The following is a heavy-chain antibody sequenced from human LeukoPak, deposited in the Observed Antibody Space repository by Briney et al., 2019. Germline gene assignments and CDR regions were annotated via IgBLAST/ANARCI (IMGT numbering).Heavy chain of an antibody. J-gene: IGHJ4*02. Sequence: ASVKVSCKASGYTFTSYYMHWVRQAPGQGLEWMGIINPSGGSTSYAQKFQGRVTMTRDMSTSTVYMELSSLRSDDTAVYYCARGYSSSWYWTGASDYFDYWGQGTLVTVSS. V-gene: IGHV1-46*01. D-gene: IGHD6-13*01. CDR3: ARGYSSSWYWTGASDYFDY. CDR1: GYTFTSYY. CDR2: INPSGGST.